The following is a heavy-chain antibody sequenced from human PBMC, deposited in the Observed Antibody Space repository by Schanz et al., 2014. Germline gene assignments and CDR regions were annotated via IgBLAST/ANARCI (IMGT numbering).Heavy chain of an antibody. V-gene: IGHV1-3*01. Sequence: QVQLVQSWAEVKGPGASVKVSCKASGYSFTPFPIHWVRQAPGQRLEWMGWINAGTGNTEYSQKFQGRVTITRDTLASTAYMEVSSLRSEDTAVYYCARSWSSSWYLFDYWGQGTLVTVSS. CDR3: ARSWSSSWYLFDY. CDR2: INAGTGNT. CDR1: GYSFTPFP. D-gene: IGHD6-13*01. J-gene: IGHJ4*02.